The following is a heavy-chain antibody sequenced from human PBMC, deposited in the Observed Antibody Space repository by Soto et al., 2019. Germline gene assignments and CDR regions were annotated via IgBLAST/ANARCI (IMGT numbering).Heavy chain of an antibody. CDR2: INHSGST. Sequence: SETLSLTCAVYGGSFSGYYWSWIRQPPGKGLEWIGEINHSGSTNYNPSLKSRVTISVDTSKNQFSLKLSSVTAAVTAVYYCARAMGRYYGSGSPWGYWGQGTLVTVSS. V-gene: IGHV4-34*01. J-gene: IGHJ4*02. CDR3: ARAMGRYYGSGSPWGY. CDR1: GGSFSGYY. D-gene: IGHD3-10*01.